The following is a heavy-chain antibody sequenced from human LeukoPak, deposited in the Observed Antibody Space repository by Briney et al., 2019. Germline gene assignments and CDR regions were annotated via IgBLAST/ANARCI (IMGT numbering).Heavy chain of an antibody. V-gene: IGHV3-23*01. D-gene: IGHD2-2*02. CDR2: ITAGGDRT. CDR3: AKAPVFIVVVPAAIWD. J-gene: IGHJ4*02. Sequence: GGSLRLSCAASGFTFTSYALSWVRQAPGKGLEWVSSITAGGDRTYYADSVEGRFTISRDNSKNTLYLQMNSLRAEDTAVYYCAKAPVFIVVVPAAIWDWGQGTLVTVSS. CDR1: GFTFTSYA.